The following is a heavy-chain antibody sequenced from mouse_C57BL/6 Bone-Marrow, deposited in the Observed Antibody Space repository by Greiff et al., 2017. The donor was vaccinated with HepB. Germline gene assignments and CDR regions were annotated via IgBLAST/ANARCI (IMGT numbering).Heavy chain of an antibody. CDR3: ARADDYDRGFAY. CDR1: GYTFTTYS. D-gene: IGHD2-4*01. J-gene: IGHJ3*01. V-gene: IGHV1-47*01. CDR2: FHPYNGDT. Sequence: QVQLQQSGAELVKPGASVKLSCKASGYTFTTYSIEWMKQTHGKSLEWIGNFHPYNGDTKYNEKFKGKATLTVEKSSSTVYMELSGLTSDDSAVYYCARADDYDRGFAYWGQGTLVTVSA.